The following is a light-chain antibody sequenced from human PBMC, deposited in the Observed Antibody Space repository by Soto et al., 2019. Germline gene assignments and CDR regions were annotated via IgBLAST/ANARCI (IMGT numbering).Light chain of an antibody. CDR3: SSYGGSSNV. Sequence: QSALTQPPSASGSPGQSVAISCTGTSSDVGGYNYVSWYQQHPGKAPKLMIYEVNKRPSGVPDRFSGSKSGNTASLTVSGLHAEDEADYYCSSYGGSSNVFGTGTKLTVL. CDR1: SSDVGGYNY. J-gene: IGLJ1*01. V-gene: IGLV2-8*01. CDR2: EVN.